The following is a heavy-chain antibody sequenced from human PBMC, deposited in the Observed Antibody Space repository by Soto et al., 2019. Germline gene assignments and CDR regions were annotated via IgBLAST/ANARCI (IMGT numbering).Heavy chain of an antibody. V-gene: IGHV3-64*01. J-gene: IGHJ4*02. D-gene: IGHD3-16*01. Sequence: EVQLVESGGGLVQPGGSLRLSCAASGFTFSSYAMHWVRQAPGKGLEYVSAISSNGGSTYYANSVKGRFTISRDNSKNTLYLQMGSLRAEDMAVYYCARAPWGSHFDYWGQGTLVTVSS. CDR1: GFTFSSYA. CDR2: ISSNGGST. CDR3: ARAPWGSHFDY.